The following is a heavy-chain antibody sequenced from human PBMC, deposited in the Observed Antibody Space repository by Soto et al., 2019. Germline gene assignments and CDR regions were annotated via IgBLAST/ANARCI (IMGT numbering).Heavy chain of an antibody. J-gene: IGHJ4*02. Sequence: PGGSLRLSCAASGFTFSSYGMHWVRQAPGKGLEWVAVIWYDGSNKYYADSVKGRFTISRDNSKNTLYLQMNSLRAEDTAVYYCARDPVDCSSTSCYLPYFDYWGQGTLVTVSS. D-gene: IGHD2-2*01. CDR3: ARDPVDCSSTSCYLPYFDY. CDR1: GFTFSSYG. CDR2: IWYDGSNK. V-gene: IGHV3-33*01.